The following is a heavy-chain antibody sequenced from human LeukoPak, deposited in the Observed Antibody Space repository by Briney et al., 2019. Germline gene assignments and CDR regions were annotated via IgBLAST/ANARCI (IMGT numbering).Heavy chain of an antibody. CDR2: ISGSGGST. V-gene: IGHV3-23*01. CDR3: AKGLNYYGSGARDY. CDR1: GFTFSSYA. Sequence: GGSLRLSCAASGFTFSSYAMSWVRQAPGKGLEWVSAISGSGGSTYYADSVKGRFTISRDNSKNTLYLQMNSLRAEDTAVYYCAKGLNYYGSGARDYWGQGTLVTVSS. D-gene: IGHD3-10*01. J-gene: IGHJ4*02.